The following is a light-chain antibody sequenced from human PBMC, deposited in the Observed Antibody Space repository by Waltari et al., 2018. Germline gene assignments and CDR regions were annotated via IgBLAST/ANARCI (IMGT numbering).Light chain of an antibody. CDR2: WAS. J-gene: IGKJ1*01. V-gene: IGKV4-1*01. CDR1: QSVLYSSNNKNY. CDR3: QQYYDAPRT. Sequence: DIVMTQSPDSLAVSLGERGTITCKSSQSVLYSSNNKNYLVWYRQKPGQPPKLLIYWASTRESGVPDRFSGSGSGTDFTLTIGSLQAEDVAVYYCQQYYDAPRTLGQGTKVEIK.